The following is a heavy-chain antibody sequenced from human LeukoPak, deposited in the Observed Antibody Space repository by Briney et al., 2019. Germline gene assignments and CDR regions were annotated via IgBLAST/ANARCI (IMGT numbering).Heavy chain of an antibody. J-gene: IGHJ6*02. Sequence: XLSLTCTXXXGXXXXXGYXXXWIRXXPXKGLEWIGYIYYSGSTYYNPSLKSRVTISVDTSKNQFSLKLSSVTAADTAVYYCARDRLMDVWGQGTTVTVSS. CDR1: XGXXXXXGYX. CDR2: IYYSGST. V-gene: IGHV4-31*03. D-gene: IGHD6-6*01. CDR3: ARDRLMDV.